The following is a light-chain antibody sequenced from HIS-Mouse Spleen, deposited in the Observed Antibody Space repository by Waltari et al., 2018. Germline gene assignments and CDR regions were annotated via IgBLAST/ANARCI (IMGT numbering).Light chain of an antibody. V-gene: IGKV4-1*01. J-gene: IGKJ1*01. Sequence: DIVTTQSLDSLAVSLGERATINCKSSQSVLYSSNNKNYLAWYQQKPGQPPKLLIYWASTRESGVPDRFSGSGSGTDFTLTISSLQAEDVAVYYCQQYYSTPWTFGQGTKVEIK. CDR2: WAS. CDR3: QQYYSTPWT. CDR1: QSVLYSSNNKNY.